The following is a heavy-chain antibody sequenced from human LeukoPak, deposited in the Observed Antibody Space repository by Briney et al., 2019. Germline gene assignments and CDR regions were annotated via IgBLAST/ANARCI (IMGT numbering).Heavy chain of an antibody. V-gene: IGHV3-23*01. CDR2: ISGSGEST. J-gene: IGHJ5*02. CDR1: GFIFSSYG. CDR3: AKGYSSSWHNWFDP. D-gene: IGHD6-13*01. Sequence: GGSLRLSCAASGFIFSSYGMSWVRQAPGKGLEWVSAISGSGESTYYADSVKGRFTISRDNSKNTLHLQMNSLSTEDTAVYYCAKGYSSSWHNWFDPWGQGTLVTVSS.